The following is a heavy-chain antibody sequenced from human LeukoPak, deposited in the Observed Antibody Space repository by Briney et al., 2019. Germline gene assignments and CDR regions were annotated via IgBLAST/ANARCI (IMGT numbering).Heavy chain of an antibody. Sequence: GGSLRLSCAASGFTFRSYLMNWVRQAAGKGLEWVSVISSSTSYIYYADSVKGRFTISRDNAKNSVYLQMNRPGAYDTGGYHDAPDRKERGADAFDIWGQGTKVTVSS. CDR2: ISSSTSYI. V-gene: IGHV3-21*01. CDR3: APDRKERGADAFDI. CDR1: GFTFRSYL. J-gene: IGHJ3*02.